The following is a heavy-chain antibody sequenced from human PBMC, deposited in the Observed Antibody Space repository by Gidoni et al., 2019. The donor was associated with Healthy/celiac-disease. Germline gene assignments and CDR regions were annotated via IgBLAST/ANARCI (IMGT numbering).Heavy chain of an antibody. CDR1: GGSISSSSYY. Sequence: QLQLQESGPGLVKPSETLSLTCTVSGGSISSSSYYWGWIRQPPGKGLEWIGSIYYSGSTYYNPSLKSRVTISVDTSKNQFSLKLSSVTAADTAVYYCARHLALAGYQLPLQNLAAVDYWGQGTLVTVSS. CDR3: ARHLALAGYQLPLQNLAAVDY. J-gene: IGHJ4*02. D-gene: IGHD2-2*01. CDR2: IYYSGST. V-gene: IGHV4-39*01.